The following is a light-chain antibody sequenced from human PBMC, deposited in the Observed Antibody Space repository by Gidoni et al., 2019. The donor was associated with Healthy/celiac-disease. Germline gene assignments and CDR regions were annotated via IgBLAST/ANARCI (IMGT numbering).Light chain of an antibody. CDR1: QDISNY. V-gene: IGKV1-33*01. Sequence: DIQLTQHPSSLSASVGDRVTITCQASQDISNYLNWYQQKPGKAPKSLIYDASNLETGVPSRFSGSGSGTDFTFTISSLQPEDIATYYCQQYDSLPLTFGGGTKVEIK. J-gene: IGKJ4*01. CDR2: DAS. CDR3: QQYDSLPLT.